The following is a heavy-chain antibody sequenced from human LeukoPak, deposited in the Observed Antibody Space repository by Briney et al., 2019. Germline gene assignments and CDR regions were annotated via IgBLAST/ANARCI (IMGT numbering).Heavy chain of an antibody. CDR2: ISSSSSYI. V-gene: IGHV3-21*01. Sequence: GGSLRLSCAASGFTFSSHSMNWVRQAPGKGLEWVSSISSSSSYIYYAGSVKGRFTISRDNAKNSLYLQMNSLRAEDTAVYYCARKGSSGSNGFDYWGQGTLVTVSS. CDR3: ARKGSSGSNGFDY. J-gene: IGHJ4*02. CDR1: GFTFSSHS. D-gene: IGHD6-19*01.